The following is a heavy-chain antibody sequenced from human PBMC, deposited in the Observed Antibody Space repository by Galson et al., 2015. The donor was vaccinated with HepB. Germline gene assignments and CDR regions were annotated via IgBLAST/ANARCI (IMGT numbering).Heavy chain of an antibody. CDR3: ARLWGDSSGYYSDY. D-gene: IGHD3-22*01. J-gene: IGHJ4*02. V-gene: IGHV3-53*01. CDR1: GFTVSSNY. CDR2: IYSGGST. Sequence: SLRLSCAASGFTVSSNYMSWVRQAPGKGLEWVSVIYSGGSTYYADSVKGRFTISRDNSKNTLYLQMNSLRAEDTAVYYCARLWGDSSGYYSDYWGQGTLVTVSS.